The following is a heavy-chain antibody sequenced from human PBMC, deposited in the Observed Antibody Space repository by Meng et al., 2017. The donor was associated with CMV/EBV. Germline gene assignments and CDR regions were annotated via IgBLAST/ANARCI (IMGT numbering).Heavy chain of an antibody. D-gene: IGHD3-3*01. CDR3: ARGEDFWSGYYRFDY. Sequence: GESLKISCAASGFTFSSYSMNWVRQAPGKGLEWVSSISSSSSYIYYADSVKRRFTISRDNAKNSLYLQMNSLRAEDTAVYYCARGEDFWSGYYRFDYWGQGTLVTVSS. CDR2: ISSSSSYI. CDR1: GFTFSSYS. J-gene: IGHJ4*02. V-gene: IGHV3-21*01.